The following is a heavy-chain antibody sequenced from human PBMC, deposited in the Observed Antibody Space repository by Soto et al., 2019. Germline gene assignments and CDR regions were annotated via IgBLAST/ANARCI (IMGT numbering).Heavy chain of an antibody. D-gene: IGHD7-27*01. Sequence: LETLSLTCTVSGASSSSSYWSWIRRPPGKGLEWIGYIYHSGSTKYNPSLKSRVTISVDTSKNQFSVKLSSVTAADTAVYYCARVWGLDYIDSWGQGTWVTVSS. J-gene: IGHJ4*02. CDR2: IYHSGST. CDR3: ARVWGLDYIDS. V-gene: IGHV4-59*01. CDR1: GASSSSSY.